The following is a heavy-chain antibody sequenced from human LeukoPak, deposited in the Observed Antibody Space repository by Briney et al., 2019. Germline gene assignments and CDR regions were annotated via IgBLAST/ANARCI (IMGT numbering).Heavy chain of an antibody. CDR1: GGSFSGYY. V-gene: IGHV4-34*01. CDR2: INHSGST. J-gene: IGHJ4*02. CDR3: ARRPQGGSVMVRVPYYFDY. D-gene: IGHD3-10*01. Sequence: SETLSLTCAVYGGSFSGYYWSWIRQPPGKGLEWIGEINHSGSTNYNPSLKSRVTISVDTSKNQFSLKLSSVTAADTAVYYCARRPQGGSVMVRVPYYFDYWGQGTLVTVSS.